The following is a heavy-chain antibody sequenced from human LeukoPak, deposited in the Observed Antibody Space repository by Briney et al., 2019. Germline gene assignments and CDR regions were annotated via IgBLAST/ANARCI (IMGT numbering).Heavy chain of an antibody. D-gene: IGHD5-12*01. J-gene: IGHJ4*02. CDR2: IYYSGST. Sequence: PSETLSLTCTVSGGSISSSSYYWGWIRQPPGKGLEWIGSIYYSGSTYYNPSLKSRVTISVDTSKNQFSLKLRSVTAADTAVYYCARQQGIVATIYFDYWGQGTLVTVSS. CDR3: ARQQGIVATIYFDY. CDR1: GGSISSSSYY. V-gene: IGHV4-39*07.